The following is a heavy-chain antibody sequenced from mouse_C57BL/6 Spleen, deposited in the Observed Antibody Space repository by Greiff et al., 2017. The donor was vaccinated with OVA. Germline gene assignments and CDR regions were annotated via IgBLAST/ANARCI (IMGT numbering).Heavy chain of an antibody. Sequence: QVQLQQSGAELVRPGASVKLSCKASGYTFTDSYINWVKQRPGPGLEWIARIYPGSGNTYYNETFKGKAPLTAEKASSTAYMQLSSRTSEDSAVYCCARSDYYGSSSWYFDVWGTGTTVTVSS. CDR3: ARSDYYGSSSWYFDV. CDR1: GYTFTDSY. J-gene: IGHJ1*03. D-gene: IGHD1-1*01. CDR2: IYPGSGNT. V-gene: IGHV1-76*01.